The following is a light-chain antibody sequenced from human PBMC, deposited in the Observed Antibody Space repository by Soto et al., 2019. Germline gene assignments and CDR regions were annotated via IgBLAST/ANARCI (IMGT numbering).Light chain of an antibody. V-gene: IGKV3-15*01. CDR3: QRYNNRPPLT. CDR1: QIVGTN. J-gene: IGKJ1*01. Sequence: EMVMTQAPATLPESPGERATLSCRASQIVGTNLAWYQQKPCQAPRPLMNGSSTRPTGVPARVSGSGSGAEFPVSISSLQSEDLAVYYCQRYNNRPPLTFGQGPKLE. CDR2: GSS.